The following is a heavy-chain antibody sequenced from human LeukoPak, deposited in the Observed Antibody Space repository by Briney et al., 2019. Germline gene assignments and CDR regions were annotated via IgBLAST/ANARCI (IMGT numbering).Heavy chain of an antibody. Sequence: PGGSLRLSCAASGFTFSSYAMSWVRQAPGKGLEWVSAISGSVGSTYYADPVNGRFTISRDNSKNTLYLQMNSLRAEDTAVYYCAKDLFRGVTTASDYCGQGTLVTVSS. V-gene: IGHV3-23*01. CDR3: AKDLFRGVTTASDY. CDR2: ISGSVGST. J-gene: IGHJ4*02. D-gene: IGHD4-17*01. CDR1: GFTFSSYA.